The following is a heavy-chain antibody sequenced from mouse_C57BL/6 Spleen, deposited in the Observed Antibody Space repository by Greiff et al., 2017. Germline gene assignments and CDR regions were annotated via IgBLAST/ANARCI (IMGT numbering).Heavy chain of an antibody. CDR3: TTVGARWYFDV. CDR1: GYTFTDYE. V-gene: IGHV1-15*01. D-gene: IGHD1-1*01. CDR2: IDPETGGT. Sequence: VQLQQSGAELVRPGASVTLSCKASGYTFTDYEMHWVKQTPVHGLEWIGAIDPETGGTAYNQKFKGKAILTADKSSSTAYMGLRSLTSEDSAVYYCTTVGARWYFDVWGTGTTVTVSA. J-gene: IGHJ1*03.